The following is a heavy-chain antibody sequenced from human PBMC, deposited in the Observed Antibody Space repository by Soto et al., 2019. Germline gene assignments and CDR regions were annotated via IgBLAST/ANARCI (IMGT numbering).Heavy chain of an antibody. CDR2: ISYDGSNK. D-gene: IGHD2-2*01. CDR3: AKDHTIVVVPPSPYGMDV. J-gene: IGHJ6*04. Sequence: PGGSLRLSCAASGFTFSSYGMHWVRQAPGKGLEWVAVISYDGSNKYYADSVKGRFTISRDNSKNTLYLQMNSLRAEDTAVYYCAKDHTIVVVPPSPYGMDVWGKGTTVTVSS. CDR1: GFTFSSYG. V-gene: IGHV3-30*18.